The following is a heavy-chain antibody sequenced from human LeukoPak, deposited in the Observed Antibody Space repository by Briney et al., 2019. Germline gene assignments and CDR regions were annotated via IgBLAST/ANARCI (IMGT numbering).Heavy chain of an antibody. CDR3: ARVPEYVGIKYFDS. CDR1: GGSFTGNY. V-gene: IGHV4-34*01. CDR2: INHRGNT. D-gene: IGHD3-10*02. J-gene: IGHJ4*02. Sequence: SETLSLTCAVYGGSFTGNYWTWVRQPPGKGLEWIGEINHRGNTNYNPSLKSRVTISVDTSKNQFSLKLKSVTAADTAVYYCARVPEYVGIKYFDSWGQGTQVTVSS.